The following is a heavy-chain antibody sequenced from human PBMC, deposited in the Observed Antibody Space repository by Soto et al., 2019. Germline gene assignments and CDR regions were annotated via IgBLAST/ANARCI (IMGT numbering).Heavy chain of an antibody. CDR3: ARHATGYSSGRPLFDR. D-gene: IGHD6-19*01. Sequence: GGSLRLSCAASGFTFSTYTMNWVRQAPGKGLEWVSYISTSSSSTYYAGSVKGRFTISRDNAKNSLYLQMNSLRAEDTAVYYCARHATGYSSGRPLFDRWGQGTLVTVSS. CDR1: GFTFSTYT. CDR2: ISTSSSST. J-gene: IGHJ4*02. V-gene: IGHV3-48*01.